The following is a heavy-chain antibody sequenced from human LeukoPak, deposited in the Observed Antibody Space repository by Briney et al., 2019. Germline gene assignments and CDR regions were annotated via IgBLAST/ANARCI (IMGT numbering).Heavy chain of an antibody. CDR3: AIDDYSEGGFDC. V-gene: IGHV4-59*01. Sequence: SETLSLTRIVSGGSLSRYYWSWIRQPPGKGLEWIGYIYYSGSTNYNPSLKSRVNISVDTSKNQFSLKLSSVTAADTAVYYCAIDDYSEGGFDCWGQGTLVTVSS. D-gene: IGHD3-22*01. J-gene: IGHJ4*02. CDR2: IYYSGST. CDR1: GGSLSRYY.